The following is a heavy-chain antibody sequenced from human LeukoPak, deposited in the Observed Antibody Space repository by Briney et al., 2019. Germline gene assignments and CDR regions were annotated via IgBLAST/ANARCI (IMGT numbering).Heavy chain of an antibody. CDR1: GGSISSYY. J-gene: IGHJ4*02. V-gene: IGHV4-59*01. D-gene: IGHD5-18*01. CDR2: IYYSGST. Sequence: KPSETLSLTCTVSGGSISSYYWSWIRQPPGKGLEWIGYIYYSGSTNYNPSLKSRVTISVDTSKNQFSLKLSSVTAAATAVYYCARGTAMVKTHPFDYWGQGTLVTVSS. CDR3: ARGTAMVKTHPFDY.